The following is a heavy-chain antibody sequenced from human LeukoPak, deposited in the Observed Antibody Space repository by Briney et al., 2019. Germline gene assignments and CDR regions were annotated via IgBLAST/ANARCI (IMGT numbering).Heavy chain of an antibody. J-gene: IGHJ4*02. CDR3: ARSPAATTKADGADY. Sequence: SQTLSLTCTVSGGSISSGGYYWSWIRQPPGKGLEWIGYIHHSGSTYYNPSLKSRVTISVDRSKNQFSLKLSSVTAADTAVYYCARSPAATTKADGADYWGQGTLVTVSS. V-gene: IGHV4-30-2*01. CDR1: GGSISSGGYY. D-gene: IGHD2-2*01. CDR2: IHHSGST.